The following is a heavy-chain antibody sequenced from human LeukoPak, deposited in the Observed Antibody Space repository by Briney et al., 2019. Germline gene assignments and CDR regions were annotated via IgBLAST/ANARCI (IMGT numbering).Heavy chain of an antibody. Sequence: ASVKVSCKASGYTFTGYYMHWVRQAPGQGLEWMGWINPNSGGTNYAQKFQGRVTMTRDTSISTAYMELSRLRSDDTAVYYCARDFRAAMVSDWFDPWGQGTLATVSS. CDR3: ARDFRAAMVSDWFDP. D-gene: IGHD5-18*01. V-gene: IGHV1-2*02. J-gene: IGHJ5*02. CDR1: GYTFTGYY. CDR2: INPNSGGT.